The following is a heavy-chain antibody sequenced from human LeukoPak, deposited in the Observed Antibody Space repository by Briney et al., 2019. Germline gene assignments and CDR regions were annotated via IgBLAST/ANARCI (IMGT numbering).Heavy chain of an antibody. Sequence: GGSLRLSCAASGFTFSSYAMHWVRQAPGKGLEWVAVISYDGSNKYYADSVKGRFTISRDNSKNTLYLQMNSLRAEDTAVYYCARGRITMIVVVPFQHWGQGTLVTVSS. V-gene: IGHV3-30*04. CDR3: ARGRITMIVVVPFQH. D-gene: IGHD3-22*01. J-gene: IGHJ1*01. CDR1: GFTFSSYA. CDR2: ISYDGSNK.